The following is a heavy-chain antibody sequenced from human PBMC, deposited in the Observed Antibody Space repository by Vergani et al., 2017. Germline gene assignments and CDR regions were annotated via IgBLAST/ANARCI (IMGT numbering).Heavy chain of an antibody. Sequence: QVQLVQSGAEVKKPGSSVKVSCKASGGPFKNSAFSWVRQVPGQGLEWMGRIITFFGTTDYAQKFQGRFTIIADEFTKTVDMQLSNLRSEDTAVYYCARAGYSSSWYAYYYGMDVWGQGTTVTVSS. CDR3: ARAGYSSSWYAYYYGMDV. D-gene: IGHD6-13*01. CDR1: GGPFKNSA. CDR2: IITFFGTT. V-gene: IGHV1-69*13. J-gene: IGHJ6*02.